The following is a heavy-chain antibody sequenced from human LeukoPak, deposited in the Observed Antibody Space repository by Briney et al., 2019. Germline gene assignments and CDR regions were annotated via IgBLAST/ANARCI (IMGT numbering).Heavy chain of an antibody. V-gene: IGHV1-8*01. CDR1: GYSFTSFD. J-gene: IGHJ6*02. CDR3: ARVTRYYYGMDV. Sequence: GASVKVSCKTSGYSFTSFDINWVRQATGQGPEWMGWMNPNSGNTGYAQKFQGRVAMTRNPSINTAYMELSSLGSEDTAVYFCARVTRYYYGMDVWGQGTTVTVSS. D-gene: IGHD3-9*01. CDR2: MNPNSGNT.